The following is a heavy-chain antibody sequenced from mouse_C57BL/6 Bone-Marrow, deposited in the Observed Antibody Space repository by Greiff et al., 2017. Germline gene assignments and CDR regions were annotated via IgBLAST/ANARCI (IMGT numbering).Heavy chain of an antibody. CDR1: GFNIKDDY. V-gene: IGHV14-4*01. CDR2: IDPENGDT. D-gene: IGHD1-1*01. CDR3: TTPLYYGDPRGFAY. Sequence: EVQLQQSGAELVRPGASVKLSCTASGFNIKDDYMHWVKQRPEQGLEWIGWIDPENGDTEYASKFQGKATITADTSSNTAYLQLSSLTSEDTAVYYCTTPLYYGDPRGFAYWGQGTLVTVSA. J-gene: IGHJ3*01.